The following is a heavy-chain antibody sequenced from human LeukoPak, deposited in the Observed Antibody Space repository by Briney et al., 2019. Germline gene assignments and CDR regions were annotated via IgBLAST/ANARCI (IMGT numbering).Heavy chain of an antibody. CDR1: GFTFSSYA. Sequence: GGSLRLSCAASGFTFSSYAMSWVRQAPGKGLEWGSAISGSGGSTYYADSVKGRFTISRDNSKNTLYPQMNSLRAEDTAVYYCAKGPTYYDIDYWGQGTLVTVSS. D-gene: IGHD3-9*01. J-gene: IGHJ4*02. V-gene: IGHV3-23*01. CDR2: ISGSGGST. CDR3: AKGPTYYDIDY.